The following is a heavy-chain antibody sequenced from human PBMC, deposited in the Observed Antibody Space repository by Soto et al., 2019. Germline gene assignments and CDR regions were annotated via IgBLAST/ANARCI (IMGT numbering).Heavy chain of an antibody. V-gene: IGHV1-3*01. CDR3: ARWPTRPRAFDI. CDR2: INAGNGNT. Sequence: GASVKVSYKASGYTFTSYAMHWVRQAPGQRLEWMGWINAGNGNTKYSQKFQGRVTITRDTSASTAYMELSSLRSEDTAVYYCARWPTRPRAFDIWGQGTMVTVS. CDR1: GYTFTSYA. J-gene: IGHJ3*02.